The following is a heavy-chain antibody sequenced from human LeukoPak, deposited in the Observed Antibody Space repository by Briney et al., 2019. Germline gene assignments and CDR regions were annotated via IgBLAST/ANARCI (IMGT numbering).Heavy chain of an antibody. CDR2: INHSGST. CDR3: ARAYYYGMDV. J-gene: IGHJ6*02. Sequence: SETLSLTCTVSGGSISSYYWSWIRQPPGKGLEWIGEINHSGSTNYNPSLKSRVTISVDTSKNQFSLKLSSVTAADTAVYYCARAYYYGMDVWGQGTTVTVSS. V-gene: IGHV4-34*01. CDR1: GGSISSYY.